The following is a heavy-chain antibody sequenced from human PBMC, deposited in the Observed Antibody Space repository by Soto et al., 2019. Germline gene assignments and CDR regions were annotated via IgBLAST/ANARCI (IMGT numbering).Heavy chain of an antibody. CDR3: ARMSPSSWYDY. V-gene: IGHV4-4*02. J-gene: IGHJ4*02. Sequence: SETLSLTCAVSSGSFTSNNWWTWVRQPPGQGLEWIGEIYRTGSTNYNPSLKSRVTISLDKSENQFSLKVTSLTAADTAVYYCARMSPSSWYDYWGQGTQVTVSS. D-gene: IGHD6-13*01. CDR2: IYRTGST. CDR1: SGSFTSNNW.